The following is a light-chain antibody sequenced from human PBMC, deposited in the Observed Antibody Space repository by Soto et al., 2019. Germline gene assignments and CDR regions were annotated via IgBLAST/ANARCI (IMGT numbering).Light chain of an antibody. CDR1: SSNIGAGYD. V-gene: IGLV1-40*01. J-gene: IGLJ2*01. Sequence: QLVLTQPPSVSGAPGQRVTVSCTGSSSNIGAGYDVHWYQQLPGTAPKLLIYGNNNRPSGVPDRFSGSKSGTSASLAITGLQAEDEADYYCLSYDGSLSAKVFGGGTQLTVL. CDR3: LSYDGSLSAKV. CDR2: GNN.